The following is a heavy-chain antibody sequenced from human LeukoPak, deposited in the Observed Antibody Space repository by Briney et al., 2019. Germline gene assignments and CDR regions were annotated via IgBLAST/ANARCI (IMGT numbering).Heavy chain of an antibody. J-gene: IGHJ4*02. CDR3: AKGYCSSTSCRLFDY. Sequence: PGGSLRLSCAASGFTFSSYGMLWVRQAPGKGLEWVAVISYDGSNKYYADSVKGRFTISRDNSKNTLYLQMNSLRAEDTAVYYCAKGYCSSTSCRLFDYWGQGTLVTVSS. V-gene: IGHV3-30*18. CDR1: GFTFSSYG. CDR2: ISYDGSNK. D-gene: IGHD2-2*01.